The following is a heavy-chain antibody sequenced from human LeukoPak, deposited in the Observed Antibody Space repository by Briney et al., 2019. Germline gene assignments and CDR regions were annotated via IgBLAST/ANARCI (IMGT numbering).Heavy chain of an antibody. J-gene: IGHJ4*02. Sequence: PGGSLRLSCAASGFTFSSYAMSWVRQAPGKGLEWVSTISSSGGSTSHADSVKGRFTISRDNSKNMLYLQMNSLRAEDSALYFCAKRGSSWYMVDYWGQGTLVTVSS. V-gene: IGHV3-23*01. D-gene: IGHD6-13*01. CDR2: ISSSGGST. CDR3: AKRGSSWYMVDY. CDR1: GFTFSSYA.